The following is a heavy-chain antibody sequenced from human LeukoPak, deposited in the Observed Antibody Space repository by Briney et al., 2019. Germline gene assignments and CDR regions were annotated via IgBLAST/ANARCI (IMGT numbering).Heavy chain of an antibody. CDR3: ARHRLTVDTYYDFWSGYSTGWFDP. J-gene: IGHJ5*02. V-gene: IGHV4-59*08. CDR1: GGTISSYY. Sequence: PSETLSLTCTVSGGTISSYYWSWIRQPPGKGLEWIGYIYYSGSTNYNPSLKSRVTISVDTSKNQFSLKLSSVTAADTAVHYCARHRLTVDTYYDFWSGYSTGWFDPWGQGTLVTVSS. D-gene: IGHD3-3*01. CDR2: IYYSGST.